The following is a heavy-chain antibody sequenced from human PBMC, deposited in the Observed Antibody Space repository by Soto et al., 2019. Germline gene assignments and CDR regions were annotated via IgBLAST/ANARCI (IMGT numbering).Heavy chain of an antibody. CDR2: IYYSGTT. CDR1: GGSISSSSYH. Sequence: QLQLQESGPGLVKPSETLSLTCTVSGGSISSSSYHWGWIRQPPGKGLEWIGSIYYSGTTYYNPSLKIRVTISVDTSKNQFSLKLRSVSAADTAVYYCARSISVAMDFWGQGTLVTVSS. J-gene: IGHJ4*02. V-gene: IGHV4-39*01. CDR3: ARSISVAMDF. D-gene: IGHD6-19*01.